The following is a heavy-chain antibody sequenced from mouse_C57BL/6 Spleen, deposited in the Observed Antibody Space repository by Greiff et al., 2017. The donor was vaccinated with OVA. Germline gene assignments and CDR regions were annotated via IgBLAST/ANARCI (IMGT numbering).Heavy chain of an antibody. CDR1: GYTFTSYW. J-gene: IGHJ1*03. V-gene: IGHV1-53*01. D-gene: IGHD1-1*01. CDR3: ARRGYYYGSPLPYFDV. Sequence: QVQLQQPGTELVKPGASVKLSCKASGYTFTSYWMHWVKQRPGQGLEWIGNINPSNGGPNYNEKFKSKATLTVDKYSSTAYMLLSSLTSEDSAVYYCARRGYYYGSPLPYFDVWGTGTTVTVSS. CDR2: INPSNGGP.